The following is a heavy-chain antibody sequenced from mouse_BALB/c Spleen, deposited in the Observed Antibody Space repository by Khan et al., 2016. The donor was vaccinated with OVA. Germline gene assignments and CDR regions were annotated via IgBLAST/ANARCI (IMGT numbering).Heavy chain of an antibody. V-gene: IGHV5-9-3*01. Sequence: EVELVESGGGLVKPGGSLKLSCAASGFTFSSYAMSWVRQTPEKRLEWVATINSDGTYTYYPDSVKGRFTISRDNAKNTLYLQRSSLRSEDTAMYYCARHSFGPFAYWGQGTLVTVSA. CDR1: GFTFSSYA. CDR2: INSDGTYT. J-gene: IGHJ3*01. D-gene: IGHD1-1*01. CDR3: ARHSFGPFAY.